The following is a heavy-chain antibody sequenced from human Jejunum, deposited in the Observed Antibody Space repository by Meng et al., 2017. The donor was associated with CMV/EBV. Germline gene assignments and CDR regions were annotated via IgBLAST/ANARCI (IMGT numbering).Heavy chain of an antibody. CDR2: INAGNGNT. CDR3: ARTGCSSSSCYDY. D-gene: IGHD2-2*01. J-gene: IGHJ4*02. V-gene: IGHV1-3*01. Sequence: RVQPGAEVKQPAASGKLSCKASGYSFTTYAMHWVRQAPGQRLEWMGWINAGNGNTKYSEKFQSRVTITRDTAASTAYMELSSLRSEDTAVYYCARTGCSSSSCYDYWGQGTLVTVSS. CDR1: GYSFTTYA.